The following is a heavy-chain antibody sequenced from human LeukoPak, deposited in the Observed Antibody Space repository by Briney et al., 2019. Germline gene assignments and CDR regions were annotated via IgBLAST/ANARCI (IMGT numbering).Heavy chain of an antibody. CDR1: GFTFNTYA. J-gene: IGHJ4*02. CDR2: ISGSGDNT. V-gene: IGHV3-23*01. D-gene: IGHD6-6*01. Sequence: GGSLRLSCVASGFTFNTYAMSWVRQVPGKGLEWVSVISGSGDNTYYADSVKGRFTISRDNSKNMLYLQMNSLRAEDTAVYYCAKWKYSNSGIDDYWGQGTLVTVSS. CDR3: AKWKYSNSGIDDY.